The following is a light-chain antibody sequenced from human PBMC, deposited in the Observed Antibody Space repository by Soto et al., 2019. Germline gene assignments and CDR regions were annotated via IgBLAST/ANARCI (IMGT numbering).Light chain of an antibody. CDR2: DVS. CDR1: SSDVGGYNY. Sequence: QSALPQPRSVSGSPGQSVTISCTGTSSDVGGYNYVSWYQQHPGKAPKLMIYDVSKRPSGVPDRFSGSKSGNTASLTISGLQAEDEADYYCCSYAGSYTFHVFGTGTKVTVL. J-gene: IGLJ1*01. CDR3: CSYAGSYTFHV. V-gene: IGLV2-11*01.